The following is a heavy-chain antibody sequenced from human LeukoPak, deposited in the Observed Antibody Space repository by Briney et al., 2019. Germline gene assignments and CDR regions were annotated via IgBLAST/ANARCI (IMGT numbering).Heavy chain of an antibody. CDR2: IYYSKSN. CDR1: GGSISSYY. V-gene: IGHV4-59*01. Sequence: SENLSLTCTVSGGSISSYYWSWIRQPPGKGLEWVGYIYYSKSNYSNPSLKRLITISVKTSKTPFSLKRSSVSAADTALYYCARSVEGYCRGGSCYSYSYYMDVWGKGTTVTVSS. J-gene: IGHJ6*03. CDR3: ARSVEGYCRGGSCYSYSYYMDV. D-gene: IGHD2-15*01.